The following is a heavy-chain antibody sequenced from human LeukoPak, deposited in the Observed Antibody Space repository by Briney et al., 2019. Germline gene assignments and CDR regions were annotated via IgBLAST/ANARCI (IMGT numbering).Heavy chain of an antibody. CDR2: ISGSGGST. J-gene: IGHJ6*03. V-gene: IGHV3-23*01. CDR1: GFTFSSYA. CDR3: AKAGVTMVRGVRSYYYYMDV. D-gene: IGHD3-10*01. Sequence: GGSLRLSCAASGFTFSSYAMSWVRQAPGKGLEWVSAISGSGGSTYYADSVKGRFTISRDNSKNTLYLQMNSLRAEDTAVYYCAKAGVTMVRGVRSYYYYMDVWGKGTTVTISS.